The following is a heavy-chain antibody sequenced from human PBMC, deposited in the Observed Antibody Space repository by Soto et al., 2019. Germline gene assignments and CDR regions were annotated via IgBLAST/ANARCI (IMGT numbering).Heavy chain of an antibody. CDR2: ISGSGGST. Sequence: GGSLRLSCAASGFTFSSYAMSWVRQAPGKGLEWVSAISGSGGSTYYADSVKGRFTISRDNSKNTLYLQMNSLRAEDTAVYYCAKAEDIVGTTITPGVDAFDIWGQGTMVTVSS. CDR1: GFTFSSYA. V-gene: IGHV3-23*01. J-gene: IGHJ3*02. CDR3: AKAEDIVGTTITPGVDAFDI. D-gene: IGHD2-15*01.